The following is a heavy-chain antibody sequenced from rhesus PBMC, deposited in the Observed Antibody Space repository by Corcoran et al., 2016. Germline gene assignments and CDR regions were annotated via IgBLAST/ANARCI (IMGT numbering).Heavy chain of an antibody. CDR1: GGSISDDYY. J-gene: IGHJ4*01. V-gene: IGHV4-106*01. CDR3: ASPIAAVRYYFDY. Sequence: QVQLQESGPGLVKPSETLSLTCAVSGGSISDDYYWSWIRQPPGKELEWIGYIYGSGGGTNYNPSLKNRVTISIDPSKNQFSLKLSSVTAADTAVYYCASPIAAVRYYFDYWGQGVLVTVSS. CDR2: IYGSGGGT. D-gene: IGHD6-25*01.